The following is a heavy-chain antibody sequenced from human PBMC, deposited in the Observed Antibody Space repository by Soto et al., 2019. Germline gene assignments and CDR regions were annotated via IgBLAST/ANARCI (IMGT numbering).Heavy chain of an antibody. Sequence: SGGSLRLSCAASGFTFSNYAMSWVRQAPGKGLEWVSAISGSGGSTYYAESVKGRFAISRPNSKNTLFRQMNSLRADATAVYYFAKDHHYDNCIGYYVYWGPGALLTVSS. CDR2: ISGSGGST. J-gene: IGHJ4*02. D-gene: IGHD3-3*01. CDR1: GFTFSNYA. V-gene: IGHV3-23*01. CDR3: AKDHHYDNCIGYYVY.